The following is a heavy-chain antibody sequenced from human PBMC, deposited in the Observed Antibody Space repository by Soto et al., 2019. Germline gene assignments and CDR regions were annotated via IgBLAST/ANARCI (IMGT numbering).Heavy chain of an antibody. D-gene: IGHD2-2*01. V-gene: IGHV1-69*02. J-gene: IGHJ3*01. CDR3: SIGSWSAESFDV. CDR1: GGTFSTYT. CDR2: IIPMLTVT. Sequence: QVHLEQSGAEVKKPGSSVKVSCKAAGGTFSTYTLIWVRQAPGQGLEWMGRIIPMLTVTNSAQKFQGRVTLTADKSTSTAFMELTSLTSDATAVYNCSIGSWSAESFDVRGQGTMVTVSS.